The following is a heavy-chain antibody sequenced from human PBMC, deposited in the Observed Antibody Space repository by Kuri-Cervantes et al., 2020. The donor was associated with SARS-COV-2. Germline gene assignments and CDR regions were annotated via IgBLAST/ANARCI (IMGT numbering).Heavy chain of an antibody. Sequence: SETLSLTCTVSGYSISSGYYWGWIRQPPGKGLEWIGSIYHSGSTYYNPSLKSRVTISVDRSKNQFSLKLSSVTAADTAVYYCARDTGLFGVVTNFDYWSQGTLVTVSS. J-gene: IGHJ4*02. V-gene: IGHV4-38-2*02. CDR2: IYHSGST. CDR3: ARDTGLFGVVTNFDY. CDR1: GYSISSGYY. D-gene: IGHD3-3*01.